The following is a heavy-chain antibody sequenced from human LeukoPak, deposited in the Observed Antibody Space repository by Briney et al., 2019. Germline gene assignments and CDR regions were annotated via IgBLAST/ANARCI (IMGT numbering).Heavy chain of an antibody. V-gene: IGHV3-21*01. D-gene: IGHD3-22*01. Sequence: GGSLRLSCAASGFTFSSYSMNWVRQAPGEGLEWVSSISSSSSYIYYADSVKGRFTISRDNAKNSLYLQMNSLRAEDTAVYYCARETLNYYDSSGYFYYFDYWGQGTLVTVSS. CDR1: GFTFSSYS. J-gene: IGHJ4*02. CDR2: ISSSSSYI. CDR3: ARETLNYYDSSGYFYYFDY.